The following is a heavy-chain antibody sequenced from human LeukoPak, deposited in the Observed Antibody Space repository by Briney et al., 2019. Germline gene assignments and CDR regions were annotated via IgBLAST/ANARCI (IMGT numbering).Heavy chain of an antibody. J-gene: IGHJ3*02. CDR1: GYTFTSYD. Sequence: ASVKVSCTASGYTFTSYDIDWVRQVAGHGLQWMGWINPNSGNTGYAQKFQGRITMTRDTSTSTVYMEMSSLRPEDTAVYHCVRDMSVRTFDMWGQGTTITVSS. D-gene: IGHD3-16*01. CDR3: VRDMSVRTFDM. CDR2: INPNSGNT. V-gene: IGHV1-8*01.